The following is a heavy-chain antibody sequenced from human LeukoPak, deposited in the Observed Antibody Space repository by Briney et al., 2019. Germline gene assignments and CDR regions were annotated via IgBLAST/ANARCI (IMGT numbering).Heavy chain of an antibody. CDR2: MSGSGDTT. J-gene: IGHJ4*02. D-gene: IGHD6-19*01. CDR1: GFTFGTHA. Sequence: GGSLRLSCAASGFTFGTHAMTWVRQAPGKGLEWVSGMSGSGDTTYYADSVKGRFTISRDNSKNTLFLQMNSLRAEDTAVYNCAKLAGISGWYVYYFDYWGQGTLVTVS. CDR3: AKLAGISGWYVYYFDY. V-gene: IGHV3-23*01.